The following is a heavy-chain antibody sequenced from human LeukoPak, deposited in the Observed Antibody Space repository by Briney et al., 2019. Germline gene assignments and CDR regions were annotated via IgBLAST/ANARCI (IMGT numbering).Heavy chain of an antibody. V-gene: IGHV3-23*01. CDR1: GFTFTSYA. D-gene: IGHD3-16*01. CDR3: ARDFGSVMILDY. CDR2: ISGGGGSI. Sequence: AGGSLRLSCVASGFTFTSYAMSWVRQAPGKGLEWVSAISGGGGSIYYADSVKGRFTISRDNSKNTLYLQMNSLRAEDTAVYYCARDFGSVMILDYWGQGTLVTVSS. J-gene: IGHJ4*02.